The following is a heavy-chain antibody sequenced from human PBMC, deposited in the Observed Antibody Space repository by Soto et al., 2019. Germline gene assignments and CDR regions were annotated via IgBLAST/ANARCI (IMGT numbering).Heavy chain of an antibody. V-gene: IGHV3-21*01. Sequence: PGGSLRLSCAASGFTFSSYSMNWVRQAPGKGLEWVSSISSSSSYIYYADSVKGRFTISRDNAKNSLYLQMNSLRAEDTAVYYCARDPSGLRFLEWLLYWFDPWGQGPLVTVSS. J-gene: IGHJ5*02. CDR3: ARDPSGLRFLEWLLYWFDP. CDR2: ISSSSSYI. CDR1: GFTFSSYS. D-gene: IGHD3-3*01.